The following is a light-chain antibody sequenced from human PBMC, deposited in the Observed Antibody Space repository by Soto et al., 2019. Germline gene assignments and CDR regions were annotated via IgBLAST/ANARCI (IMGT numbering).Light chain of an antibody. CDR3: QQYNSYTYT. CDR1: QSISSW. Sequence: DIQMTQSPSTLSVSVGDRVTITCRASQSISSWLAWYQQKPGQAPKLLIYKSSSLESGVRSSFSGSGSGTEFTLTISSLQPDDFATYYCQQYNSYTYTFGQGTKLEIK. CDR2: KSS. V-gene: IGKV1-5*03. J-gene: IGKJ2*01.